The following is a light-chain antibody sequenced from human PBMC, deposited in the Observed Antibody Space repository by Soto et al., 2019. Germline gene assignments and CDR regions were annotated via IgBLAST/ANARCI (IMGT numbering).Light chain of an antibody. CDR2: GAS. CDR3: QQYGRSPKT. J-gene: IGKJ1*01. Sequence: IVLSHSLGTLSLSQGARATLSCRASQSVPSNYLAWYQQKPGQAPRLLIYGASSRATGIPDRFSGSGSGTDFILTVSRLEPEDFAVYYCQQYGRSPKTFGQGSNVDIK. CDR1: QSVPSNY. V-gene: IGKV3-20*01.